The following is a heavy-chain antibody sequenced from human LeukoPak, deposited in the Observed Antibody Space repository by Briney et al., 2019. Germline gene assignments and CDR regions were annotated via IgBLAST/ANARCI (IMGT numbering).Heavy chain of an antibody. Sequence: GGSLRLSCAASRFTFSSYSMNWVRQAPGKGLEWVSAISGSGGSTYYADSVKGRFTISRDNSKNTLYLQMNSLRAEDTAVYYCAKAPDGCNGLDYFDYWGQGTLVTVSS. V-gene: IGHV3-23*01. D-gene: IGHD5-24*01. J-gene: IGHJ4*02. CDR1: RFTFSSYS. CDR3: AKAPDGCNGLDYFDY. CDR2: ISGSGGST.